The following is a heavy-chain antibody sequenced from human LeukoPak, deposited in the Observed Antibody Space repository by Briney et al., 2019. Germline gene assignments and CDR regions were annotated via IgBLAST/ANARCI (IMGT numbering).Heavy chain of an antibody. CDR1: GFTINNYW. Sequence: PGGSLRLSCAASGFTINNYWMTWVRQAPGKGLEWVANIKPEGSAQYYADSVRGRFTISRDNAKNSLYLQMNSLRAEDTAVYYCARDMGGIQLWGQGTLVTVSS. D-gene: IGHD5-18*01. CDR3: ARDMGGIQL. CDR2: IKPEGSAQ. V-gene: IGHV3-7*01. J-gene: IGHJ4*02.